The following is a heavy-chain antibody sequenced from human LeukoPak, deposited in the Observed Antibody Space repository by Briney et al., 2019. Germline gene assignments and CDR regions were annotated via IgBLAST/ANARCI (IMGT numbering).Heavy chain of an antibody. CDR2: TYYRSKWYN. V-gene: IGHV6-1*01. D-gene: IGHD6-19*01. CDR3: ARGYSSGWYVLNWFDP. J-gene: IGHJ5*02. CDR1: GDSVSSNSAA. Sequence: PSQTLSLTCAISGDSVSSNSAAWNRIRQSPSRGLEWLGRTYYRSKWYNDYAVSVKSRITINPDTSKNQFSLQLNSVTPEDTAVYYCARGYSSGWYVLNWFDPWGQGTLVTVSS.